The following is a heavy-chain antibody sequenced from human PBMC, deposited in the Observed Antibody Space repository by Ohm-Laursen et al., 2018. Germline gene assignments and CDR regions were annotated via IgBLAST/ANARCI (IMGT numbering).Heavy chain of an antibody. Sequence: SLRLSCSASGFTFNSYGMHWVRQAPGKGLEWVAVIWYDGNNKYYADSVKGRFTISRDNSRNTLYLQMNGLRAEDTAVYYCARDRDYSHYSHDYWGQGTLVTVSS. CDR1: GFTFNSYG. V-gene: IGHV3-33*01. CDR3: ARDRDYSHYSHDY. J-gene: IGHJ4*02. D-gene: IGHD4-11*01. CDR2: IWYDGNNK.